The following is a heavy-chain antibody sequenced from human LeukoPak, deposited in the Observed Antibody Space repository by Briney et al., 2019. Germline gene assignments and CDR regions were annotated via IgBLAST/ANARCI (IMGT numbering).Heavy chain of an antibody. CDR1: GGSISRYY. D-gene: IGHD1-26*01. J-gene: IGHJ2*01. V-gene: IGHV4-59*12. CDR3: ARDLLYWYFDR. CDR2: IYYSRST. Sequence: PSETLSLTCTVSGGSISRYYWSWIRQPPGKGLEWLGYIYYSRSTNYNPSLKSRVTISVDTSKSQFALKLSSVTAPDTAVYYCARDLLYWYFDRWGRGTLVTVS.